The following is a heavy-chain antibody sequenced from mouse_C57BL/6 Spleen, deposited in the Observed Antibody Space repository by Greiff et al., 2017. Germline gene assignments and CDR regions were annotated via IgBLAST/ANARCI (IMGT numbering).Heavy chain of an antibody. CDR1: GFTFTDYY. V-gene: IGHV7-3*01. Sequence: EVQLVESGGGLVQPGGSLSLSCAASGFTFTDYYMSWVRQPPGKALEWLGFIRNKANGYTTEYSASVKGRFTISRDNSQSILYLQMNALRAEDSATYYCARWGTNYVGFAYWGQGTLVTVSA. D-gene: IGHD5-5*01. CDR2: IRNKANGYTT. J-gene: IGHJ3*01. CDR3: ARWGTNYVGFAY.